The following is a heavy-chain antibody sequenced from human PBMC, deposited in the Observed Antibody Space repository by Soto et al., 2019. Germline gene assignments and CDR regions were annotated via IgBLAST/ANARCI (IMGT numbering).Heavy chain of an antibody. CDR3: ARGGYGDFDY. CDR2: INHSGST. J-gene: IGHJ4*02. V-gene: IGHV4-34*01. CDR1: GGSFSGYY. D-gene: IGHD4-17*01. Sequence: SETLSLTCAVYGGSFSGYYWSWIRQPQGKGLEWIGEINHSGSTNYNPTLKSRVTISVDTSKNQFSLKLSSVTAADTAVYYCARGGYGDFDYWGQGTLVTVSS.